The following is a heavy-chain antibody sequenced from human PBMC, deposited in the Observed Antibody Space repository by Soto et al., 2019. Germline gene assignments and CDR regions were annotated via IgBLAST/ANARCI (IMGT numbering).Heavy chain of an antibody. CDR2: TSSSSSYI. CDR3: ASHILTMVRGVIS. V-gene: IGHV3-21*01. D-gene: IGHD3-10*01. Sequence: PGGSLRLSCAASGFTFDSYTVAWVRQAPGKGLEWVSSTSSSSSYIYYADSVKGRFTISRDNAKNSLYLQMNSLRAEDTAVYYCASHILTMVRGVISWGQGTLVTVSS. J-gene: IGHJ4*02. CDR1: GFTFDSYT.